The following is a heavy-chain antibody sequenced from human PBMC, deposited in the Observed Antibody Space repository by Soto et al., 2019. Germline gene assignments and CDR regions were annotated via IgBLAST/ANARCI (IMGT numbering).Heavy chain of an antibody. J-gene: IGHJ5*02. D-gene: IGHD3-22*01. CDR3: ASGYYDSSGYYQTPHFDP. CDR2: ISSSSSYI. CDR1: GFTFRSFT. V-gene: IGHV3-21*01. Sequence: EGSLRLSCAASGFTFRSFTMNWVRQAPVKVLEWVSSISSSSSYIYYADSVKVRFTISRDNAKNSLYLQMNSLRAEDTAVYYCASGYYDSSGYYQTPHFDPWGQGTLVTVSS.